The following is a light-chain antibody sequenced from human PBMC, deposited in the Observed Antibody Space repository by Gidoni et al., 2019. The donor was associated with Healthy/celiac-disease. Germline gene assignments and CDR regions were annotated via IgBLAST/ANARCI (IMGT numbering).Light chain of an antibody. CDR1: QSVSSSY. Sequence: IVCAQSPGTQSLSPGERATLSCRASQSVSSSYLAWYQQKPGQAPRLLIYGASSRATGIPDRFSGSGSGTDFTLTISRLEPEDFAVYYCQQYGSSPGTFGGGTKVEIK. V-gene: IGKV3-20*01. J-gene: IGKJ4*01. CDR3: QQYGSSPGT. CDR2: GAS.